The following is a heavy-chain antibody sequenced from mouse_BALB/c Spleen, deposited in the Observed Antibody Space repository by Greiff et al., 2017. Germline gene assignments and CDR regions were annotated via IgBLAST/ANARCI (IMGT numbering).Heavy chain of an antibody. V-gene: IGHV5-4*02. D-gene: IGHD2-10*02. J-gene: IGHJ1*01. CDR2: ISDGGSYT. Sequence: EVQLVESGGGLVKPGGSLKLSCAASGFTFSDYYMYWVRQTPEKRLEWVATISDGGSYTYYPDSVKGRFTISRDNAKNNLYLQMSSLKSEDTAMYYCARDQTYGNYGYFDVWGAGTTVTVSS. CDR3: ARDQTYGNYGYFDV. CDR1: GFTFSDYY.